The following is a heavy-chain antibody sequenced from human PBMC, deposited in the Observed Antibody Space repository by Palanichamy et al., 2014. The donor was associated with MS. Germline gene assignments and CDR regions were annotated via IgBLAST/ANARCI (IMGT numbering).Heavy chain of an antibody. CDR2: INPDGGST. V-gene: IGHV1-46*01. Sequence: QVQLVQSGAEVKKPGASVKASCKASGYTFTNYFIHWVRQAPGQGLEWVGIINPDGGSTNYAQKFQGRVTMTRDTSTSTVYMEVTSLRSEDTAVYFCARDGLVRGVTSQDAPLDHWGQGTPVTVSS. CDR3: ARDGLVRGVTSQDAPLDH. D-gene: IGHD3-10*01. J-gene: IGHJ4*02. CDR1: GYTFTNYF.